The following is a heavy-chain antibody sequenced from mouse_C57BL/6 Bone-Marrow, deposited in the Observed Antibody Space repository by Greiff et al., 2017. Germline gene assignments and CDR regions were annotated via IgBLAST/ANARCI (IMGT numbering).Heavy chain of an antibody. J-gene: IGHJ3*01. D-gene: IGHD1-1*01. V-gene: IGHV1-15*01. CDR2: IDPETGGT. CDR1: GYTFTDYE. Sequence: QVQLQQSGAELVRPGASVTLSCKASGYTFTDYEMHWVKQTPVHGLEWIGAIDPETGGTAYNQKFKGKAILTADKSSSTAYMELRSLTSEDSAVYYCTRWRDYSWFAYGGQGTLVTVSA. CDR3: TRWRDYSWFAY.